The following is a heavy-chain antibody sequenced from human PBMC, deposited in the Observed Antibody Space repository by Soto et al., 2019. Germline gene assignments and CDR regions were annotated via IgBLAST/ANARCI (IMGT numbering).Heavy chain of an antibody. J-gene: IGHJ4*02. Sequence: VQLVESGGGLVQPGGSLRLSCAASGFTVSTNSGGSTFYADSVRGRFTISRDNSKNTVNLQMNSLRAEDTAVYYCARDPWAADYWGQGTLVTVSP. CDR2: NSGGST. CDR1: GFTVS. CDR3: ARDPWAADY. D-gene: IGHD3-16*01. V-gene: IGHV3-66*01.